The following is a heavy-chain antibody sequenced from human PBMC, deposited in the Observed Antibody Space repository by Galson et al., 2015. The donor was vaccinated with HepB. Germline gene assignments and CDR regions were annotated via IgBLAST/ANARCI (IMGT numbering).Heavy chain of an antibody. J-gene: IGHJ6*02. CDR2: INAGNGNT. CDR1: GYTFTSYA. Sequence: SVKVSCKASGYTFTSYAMHWVRQAPGQRLEWMGWINAGNGNTKYSQKFQGRVTITRDTSASTAYMELSSLRSEDTAVYYCARVFGGSGGSCYRCYGMDVWGQGTTVTVSS. V-gene: IGHV1-3*01. CDR3: ARVFGGSGGSCYRCYGMDV. D-gene: IGHD2-15*01.